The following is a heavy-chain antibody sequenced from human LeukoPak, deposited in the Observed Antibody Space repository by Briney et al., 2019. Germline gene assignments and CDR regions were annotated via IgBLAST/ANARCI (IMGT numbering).Heavy chain of an antibody. CDR1: GGSISSYY. CDR3: ASTVGWLQFGLAIYH. CDR2: IYYSGST. D-gene: IGHD5-24*01. V-gene: IGHV4-59*01. J-gene: IGHJ5*02. Sequence: SETLSLTFTVSGGSISSYYWSWIRQPPGKGLEWIGYIYYSGSTNYNPSLKSRVTISVDTSKNQFSLKLTSVTAADTATYYCASTVGWLQFGLAIYHWGQGTMVTVSS.